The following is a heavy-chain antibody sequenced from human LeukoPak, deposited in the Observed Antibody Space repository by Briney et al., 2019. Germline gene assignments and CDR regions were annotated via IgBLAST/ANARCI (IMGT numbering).Heavy chain of an antibody. Sequence: QAGGSLRLSCAASGFTFSRNWMSWVRQAPGRGLEWLANIKQDGSQKYYVGSVKGRFTISRDNAKNSLYLQMDSLRAEDTAVYYCARASADHYDSSGNGGAYFEYWGQGTLVTVSS. CDR1: GFTFSRNW. CDR2: IKQDGSQK. V-gene: IGHV3-7*01. J-gene: IGHJ4*02. D-gene: IGHD3-22*01. CDR3: ARASADHYDSSGNGGAYFEY.